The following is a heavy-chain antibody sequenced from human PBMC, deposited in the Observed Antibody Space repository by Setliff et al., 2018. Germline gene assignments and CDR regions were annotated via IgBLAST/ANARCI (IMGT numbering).Heavy chain of an antibody. CDR2: ISATSGTT. CDR3: AKFISYYYYGMDG. J-gene: IGHJ6*02. V-gene: IGHV3-23*01. CDR1: GFTFSSYA. Sequence: GGSLRLSCAASGFTFSSYAMTWVRQAPGKGLECVSGISATSGTTNYADSVKGRFTISRDNSKNTLYLQMNSLSGDDTAVYYCAKFISYYYYGMDGWGQGTTVTVSS.